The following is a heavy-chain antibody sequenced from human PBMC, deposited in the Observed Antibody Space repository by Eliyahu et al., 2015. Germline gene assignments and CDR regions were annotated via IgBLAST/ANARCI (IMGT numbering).Heavy chain of an antibody. CDR3: AKEGVGGDYGDYYVGGVFDY. CDR1: GFTFSSYA. V-gene: IGHV3-23*01. J-gene: IGHJ4*02. D-gene: IGHD4-17*01. Sequence: VQLLESGGGLVQPGGSLRLSCAASGFTFSSYAMSWVRQAPGKGLEWVSAISGSGGSTYYADSVKGRFTISRDNSKNTLYLQMNSLRAEDTAVYYCAKEGVGGDYGDYYVGGVFDYWGQGTLVTVSS. CDR2: ISGSGGST.